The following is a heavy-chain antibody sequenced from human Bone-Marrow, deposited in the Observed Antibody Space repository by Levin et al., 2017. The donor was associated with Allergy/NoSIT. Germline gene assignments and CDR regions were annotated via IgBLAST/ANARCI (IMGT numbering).Heavy chain of an antibody. V-gene: IGHV4-59*01. J-gene: IGHJ5*02. Sequence: PSETLSLTCTVSGGSISSYYWSWIRQPPGKGLEWIGYIYYSGSTNYNPSLKSRVTISVDTSKNQFSLKLSSVTAADTAVYYCAREVGTDYLGYCSSTSCYGGWFDPWGQGTLVTVSS. CDR1: GGSISSYY. D-gene: IGHD2-2*01. CDR2: IYYSGST. CDR3: AREVGTDYLGYCSSTSCYGGWFDP.